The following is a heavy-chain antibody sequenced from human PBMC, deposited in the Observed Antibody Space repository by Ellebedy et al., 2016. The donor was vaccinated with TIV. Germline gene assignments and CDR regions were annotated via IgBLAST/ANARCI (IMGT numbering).Heavy chain of an antibody. CDR3: VKDRQIEH. CDR1: GITFSDYA. Sequence: GGSLRLXXSVSGITFSDYAMHWVRQASGKGLEYVSSISSKGVATYYSDSVKGRFTISRDNSKSALYFQMRSLRVEDTAVYYCVKDRQIEHWGQGALVAVSS. D-gene: IGHD2-21*01. V-gene: IGHV3-64D*06. CDR2: ISSKGVAT. J-gene: IGHJ1*01.